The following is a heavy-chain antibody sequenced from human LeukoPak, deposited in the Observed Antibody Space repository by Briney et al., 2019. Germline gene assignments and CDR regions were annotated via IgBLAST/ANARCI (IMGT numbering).Heavy chain of an antibody. V-gene: IGHV3-23*01. J-gene: IGHJ4*02. Sequence: GGSLRLSCEASGFTFSNYWMTWVRQAPGKGLEWVSDINGSGDRTYYADSVKGRFTISRDNSKNTLYLQMNSLRAEDTAVYYCAKGVVAAPRSYFDYWGQGTLVTVSS. CDR2: INGSGDRT. D-gene: IGHD2-15*01. CDR3: AKGVVAAPRSYFDY. CDR1: GFTFSNYW.